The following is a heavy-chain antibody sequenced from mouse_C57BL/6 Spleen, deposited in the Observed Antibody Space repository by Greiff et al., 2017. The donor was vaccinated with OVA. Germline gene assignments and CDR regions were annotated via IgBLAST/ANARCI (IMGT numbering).Heavy chain of an antibody. D-gene: IGHD1-1*01. CDR2: IFPGSGST. V-gene: IGHV1-9*01. CDR3: ARSRLTGYY. CDR1: GYTFTGYW. J-gene: IGHJ2*01. Sequence: QVQLQQSGAELMKPGASVKLSCKATGYTFTGYWIEWVKQRPGHGLEWIGEIFPGSGSTNYNDKFKGKATFTADTSSNTAYMQLSSLTTEDTAIYYCARSRLTGYYWGQGTTLTVSS.